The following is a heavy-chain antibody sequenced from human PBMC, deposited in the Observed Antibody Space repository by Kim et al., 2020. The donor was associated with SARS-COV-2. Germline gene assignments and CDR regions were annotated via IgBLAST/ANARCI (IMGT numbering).Heavy chain of an antibody. J-gene: IGHJ3*02. CDR1: GFTFDDYA. CDR2: ISGDGGST. D-gene: IGHD3-22*01. CDR3: AKRDYYDSSGLAFDI. Sequence: GGSLRLSCAASGFTFDDYAMHWVRQAPGKGLEWVSLISGDGGSTYYADSVKGRFTISRDNSKNSLYLQMNSLRTEDTALYYCAKRDYYDSSGLAFDIWGQGTLVTVSS. V-gene: IGHV3-43*02.